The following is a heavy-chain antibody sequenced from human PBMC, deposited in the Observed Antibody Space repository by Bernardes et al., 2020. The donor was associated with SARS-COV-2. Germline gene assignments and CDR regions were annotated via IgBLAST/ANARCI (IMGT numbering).Heavy chain of an antibody. D-gene: IGHD3-10*01. CDR2: INSGSNKI. CDR1: GFTFSTYI. V-gene: IGHV3-21*01. Sequence: GGSLRLSCAASGFTFSTYIMNWVRQAPGKGPEWVSSINSGSNKIFYADSVEARFTTSRDNAKNSMFLQMNSLRVEDTAVYYCARVRPPSARSEVITKFMYYFYDMDVWGQGTTVTVSS. CDR3: ARVRPPSARSEVITKFMYYFYDMDV. J-gene: IGHJ6*02.